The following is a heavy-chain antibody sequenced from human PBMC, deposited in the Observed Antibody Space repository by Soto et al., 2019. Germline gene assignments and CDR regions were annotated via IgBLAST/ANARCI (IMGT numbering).Heavy chain of an antibody. J-gene: IGHJ6*03. Sequence: SETLSLTCTVSGGSISSYYWSWIRQPPGKGLEWIGYIYYSGSTNYNPSLKSRVTISVDTSKNQFSLKLSSVTAADTAVYYCARGGSGYDFYYYMDVWGKGTTVTVSS. CDR2: IYYSGST. CDR3: ARGGSGYDFYYYMDV. D-gene: IGHD2-15*01. V-gene: IGHV4-59*01. CDR1: GGSISSYY.